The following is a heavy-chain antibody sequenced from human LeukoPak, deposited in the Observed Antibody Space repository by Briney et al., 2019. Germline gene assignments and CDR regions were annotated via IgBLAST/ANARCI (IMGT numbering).Heavy chain of an antibody. D-gene: IGHD1-26*01. CDR3: ARRAVHYWYFDL. CDR1: GGTFSSYA. J-gene: IGHJ2*01. CDR2: ISAYNGNT. Sequence: ASVKVSCKASGGTFSSYAISWVRQAPGQGLEWMGWISAYNGNTNYAQKLQGRVTMTTDTSTSTAYMELRSLRSDDTAVYYCARRAVHYWYFDLWGRGTLVTVSS. V-gene: IGHV1-18*01.